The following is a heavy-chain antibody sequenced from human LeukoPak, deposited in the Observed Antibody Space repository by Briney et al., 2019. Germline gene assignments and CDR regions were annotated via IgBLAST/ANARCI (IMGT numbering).Heavy chain of an antibody. J-gene: IGHJ3*02. CDR3: AKSRGYSSSWDDAFDI. D-gene: IGHD6-13*01. CDR2: ITGSGGST. CDR1: GFTFSRYA. Sequence: PGGSLRLSCAASGFTFSRYAMSWVRQAPGKGLEWVSTITGSGGSTYYADSVKGRFTVSRDTSKNTLYLQMNSLRVDDTAIYYCAKSRGYSSSWDDAFDIWGQGTMVIVSS. V-gene: IGHV3-23*01.